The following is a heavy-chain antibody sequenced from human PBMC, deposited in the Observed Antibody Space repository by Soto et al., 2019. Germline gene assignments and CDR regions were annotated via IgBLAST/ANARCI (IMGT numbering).Heavy chain of an antibody. Sequence: HPGGSLRLSCAASGFTFSSYAMSWVRQAPGKGLEWVSAISGSGGSTYYADSVKGRFTISRDNSKNTLYLQMNSLRAEDTAVYYCAKDLYLGYYYYGMDVWGQGTTVTVSS. V-gene: IGHV3-23*01. CDR3: AKDLYLGYYYYGMDV. CDR1: GFTFSSYA. D-gene: IGHD3-16*01. CDR2: ISGSGGST. J-gene: IGHJ6*02.